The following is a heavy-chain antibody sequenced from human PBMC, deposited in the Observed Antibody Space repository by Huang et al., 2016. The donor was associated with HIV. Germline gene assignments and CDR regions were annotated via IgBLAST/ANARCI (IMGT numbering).Heavy chain of an antibody. CDR1: GYLFTGFY. V-gene: IGHV1-2*02. D-gene: IGHD3-16*02. J-gene: IGHJ4*02. CDR2: INPTSVGT. Sequence: QAQLVQTGAEVKKPGASMKVSCKASGYLFTGFYLHWLRQSPGQGPEWMGWINPTSVGTQYAQKFQGRVTLTRDTSSTTTELELRRCTSADRAVDCGAGRVYRGGVHRNYFVSWGQGTVVIVFS. CDR3: AGRVYRGGVHRNYFVS.